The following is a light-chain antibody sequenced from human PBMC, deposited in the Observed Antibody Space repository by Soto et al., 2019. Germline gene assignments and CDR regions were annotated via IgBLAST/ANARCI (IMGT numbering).Light chain of an antibody. CDR2: GAS. Sequence: EILMTQSPATLSVCPEESATLSCRASQSVSSDLAWYQHKPGQAPRLLIQGASTRATGIPARFSGSGSGTEFTLTISSLQSEDFAVYYCQQYNNWPPWTFGQGTKVDIK. J-gene: IGKJ1*01. CDR1: QSVSSD. CDR3: QQYNNWPPWT. V-gene: IGKV3-15*01.